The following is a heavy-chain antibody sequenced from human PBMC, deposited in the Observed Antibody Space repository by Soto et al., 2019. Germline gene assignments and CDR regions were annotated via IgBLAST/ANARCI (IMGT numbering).Heavy chain of an antibody. CDR3: TTDKRGELGYYGMDV. CDR2: IRSKANSYAT. J-gene: IGHJ6*02. V-gene: IGHV3-73*01. D-gene: IGHD1-26*01. Sequence: GGSLRLSCAASGFTFSGSAMHWVRQASGKGLEWVGRIRSKANSYATAYAASVKGRFTISRDDSKNTAYLQMNSLKTEDTAVYYCTTDKRGELGYYGMDVWGQGTTVTVSS. CDR1: GFTFSGSA.